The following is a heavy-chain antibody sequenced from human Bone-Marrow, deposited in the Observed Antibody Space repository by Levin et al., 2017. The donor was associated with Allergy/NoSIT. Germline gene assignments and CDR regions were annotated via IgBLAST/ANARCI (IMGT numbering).Heavy chain of an antibody. D-gene: IGHD4-17*01. V-gene: IGHV3-23*01. CDR3: AKDLISRGYDSGEYGPLNV. CDR1: GFTFSSHA. Sequence: PGGSLRLSCAASGFTFSSHAMNWVRQAPGKGLEWVSSISGTGDSTYYVDSVKGRFTISRDNSKNTLHLQMTSLRAEDTAVYYCAKDLISRGYDSGEYGPLNVWGTGTTVTVSS. J-gene: IGHJ6*04. CDR2: ISGTGDST.